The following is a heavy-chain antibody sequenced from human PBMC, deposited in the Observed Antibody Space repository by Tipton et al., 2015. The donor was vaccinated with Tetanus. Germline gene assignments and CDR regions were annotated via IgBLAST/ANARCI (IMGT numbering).Heavy chain of an antibody. CDR2: IIPGFGTA. CDR3: ARQSASWNFYFDY. D-gene: IGHD1-7*01. V-gene: IGHV1-69*01. J-gene: IGHJ4*02. Sequence: QLVQSGAEVKKPGSSVKVSCKASGGPFSEYGFAWVRQAPGQGLEYMGGIIPGFGTASYAQNFQGRVTITADESTNAVHLEFFSLRSGDTAVYFCARQSASWNFYFDYWAQGTRAIVSS. CDR1: GGPFSEYG.